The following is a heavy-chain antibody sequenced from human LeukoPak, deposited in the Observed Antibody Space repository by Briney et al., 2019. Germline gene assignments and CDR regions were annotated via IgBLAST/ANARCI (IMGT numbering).Heavy chain of an antibody. V-gene: IGHV3-23*01. Sequence: PGGSLRLSCAASGFTFSSSAMSWVRQAPGKGLEWVSGISSSGGSTYYADSVKGRFTISRDNSKNTLYLQMNSLRAEDTAVYYCAKITVAGTYYYYYYMDVWGKGTTVTVSS. CDR3: AKITVAGTYYYYYYMDV. J-gene: IGHJ6*03. D-gene: IGHD6-19*01. CDR1: GFTFSSSA. CDR2: ISSSGGST.